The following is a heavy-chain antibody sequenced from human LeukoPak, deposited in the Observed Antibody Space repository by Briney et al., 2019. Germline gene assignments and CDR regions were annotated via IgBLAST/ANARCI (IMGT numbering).Heavy chain of an antibody. V-gene: IGHV3-7*01. CDR2: IKHDASET. J-gene: IGHJ4*02. CDR3: ARPRVPDS. Sequence: GGSLRLSCAASGFTFSTSWTSWVRQAPGKGLEWVANIKHDASETNYVDSVKGRFTISRGNAKNSLYLQMNSLRAEDTAVYYCARPRVPDSWGQGTLVTVSS. CDR1: GFTFSTSW.